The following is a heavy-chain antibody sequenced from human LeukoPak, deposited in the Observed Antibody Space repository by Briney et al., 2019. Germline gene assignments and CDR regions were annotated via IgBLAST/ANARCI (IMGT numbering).Heavy chain of an antibody. CDR3: ARSYDSRGYYYYGMDV. CDR2: IYYSGST. CDR1: GGSISSYY. Sequence: PSDTLSLTCTVSGGSISSYYWSWIRQPTGKALEWIGYIYYSGSTDYNPSLKSRVTISLDTPKNQFSLKLSSVTTADTAVYYCARSYDSRGYYYYGMDVWGQGTTVTVSS. J-gene: IGHJ6*02. D-gene: IGHD3-22*01. V-gene: IGHV4-59*07.